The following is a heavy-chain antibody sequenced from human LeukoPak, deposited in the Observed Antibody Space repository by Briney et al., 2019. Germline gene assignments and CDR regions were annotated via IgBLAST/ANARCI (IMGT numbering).Heavy chain of an antibody. V-gene: IGHV4-4*03. CDR2: VNLQGST. CDR1: GGSISNTNW. Sequence: PETLSLTCGVSGGSISNTNWWTWVRQPPGKGLEWIGEVNLQGSTNYNPSLKSRVAISVDKSENHIPLKLASVTAADTAVYYCAREGGPYRPLDYSGQGTLVTVAS. J-gene: IGHJ4*02. CDR3: AREGGPYRPLDY.